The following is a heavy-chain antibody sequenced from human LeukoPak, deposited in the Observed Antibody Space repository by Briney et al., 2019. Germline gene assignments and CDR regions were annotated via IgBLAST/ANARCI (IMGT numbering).Heavy chain of an antibody. D-gene: IGHD6-13*01. CDR2: IYYSGST. J-gene: IGHJ4*02. V-gene: IGHV4-31*03. CDR3: ARARPAAGNFDY. Sequence: SETLSPTCTVSGGSISSGGYYWSWIRQHPGKGLEWIGYIYYSGSTYYNPSLKSRVTISADTSKNQFSLKLSSVTAADTAVYYCARARPAAGNFDYWGQGTLATVSS. CDR1: GGSISSGGYY.